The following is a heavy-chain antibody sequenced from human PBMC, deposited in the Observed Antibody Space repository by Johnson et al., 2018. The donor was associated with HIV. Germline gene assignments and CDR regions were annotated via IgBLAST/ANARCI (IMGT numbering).Heavy chain of an antibody. D-gene: IGHD4-11*01. CDR3: GRDINCSNYVTDAFDV. V-gene: IGHV3-30-3*01. CDR2: ISYDGSNI. CDR1: GFTFSSYA. J-gene: IGHJ3*01. Sequence: QMQLVESGGGVVQPGRSLRLSCAASGFTFSSYAMHWVRQAPGKGLEWVAVISYDGSNIYYADSVKGRFTISRDSSKNMLYLQMNSLRTEDTAGYYCGRDINCSNYVTDAFDVWCQGTVVTVSS.